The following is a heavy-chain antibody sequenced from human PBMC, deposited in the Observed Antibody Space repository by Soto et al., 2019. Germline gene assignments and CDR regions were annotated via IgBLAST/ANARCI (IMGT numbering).Heavy chain of an antibody. V-gene: IGHV1-2*02. CDR3: ARRGSGWYYFDY. Sequence: ASVKVSCKASGYTFTGYYMHWVRQAPGQGLEWMGWINPNSGGTNYAQKFQGRVTMTRDTPISTAYMELSRLRSDDTAVYYCARRGSGWYYFDYWGQGTLVTVSS. D-gene: IGHD6-19*01. CDR1: GYTFTGYY. J-gene: IGHJ4*02. CDR2: INPNSGGT.